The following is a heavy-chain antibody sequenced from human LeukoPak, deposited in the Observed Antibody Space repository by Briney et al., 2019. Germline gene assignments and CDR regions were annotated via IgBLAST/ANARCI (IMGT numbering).Heavy chain of an antibody. CDR3: VRAPCGGGSCYPHYQYYYMDV. J-gene: IGHJ6*03. CDR2: ISATSTYI. CDR1: GFTFSSYT. D-gene: IGHD2-15*01. V-gene: IGHV3-21*01. Sequence: NPGGSLRLSCAASGFTFSSYTMSWLRQAPGKGLEWVSSISATSTYIYPADSVEGPFTISRDNAKNSLYLQMDSLRAEDTAVYYCVRAPCGGGSCYPHYQYYYMDVWGTGTTVTVSS.